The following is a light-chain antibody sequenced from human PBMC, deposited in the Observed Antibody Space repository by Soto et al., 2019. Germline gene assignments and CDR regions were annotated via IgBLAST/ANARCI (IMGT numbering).Light chain of an antibody. V-gene: IGLV1-44*01. CDR3: AAWDDSLNGLYV. J-gene: IGLJ1*01. Sequence: QSVLTQPPSASGTPGQRITISCSGSGSNIGSNTVTWYQQLPGTAPKLLIYSNNQRPSGVPDRFSGSKSGTSASLAISGLQSEDEADYYCAAWDDSLNGLYVFGTGTKVTVL. CDR1: GSNIGSNT. CDR2: SNN.